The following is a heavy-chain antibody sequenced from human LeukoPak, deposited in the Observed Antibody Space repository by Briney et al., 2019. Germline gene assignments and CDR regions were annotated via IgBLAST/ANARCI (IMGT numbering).Heavy chain of an antibody. CDR1: GFTISSNY. D-gene: IGHD2-21*01. CDR3: PSKTYFSPYFYFRMDL. J-gene: IGHJ6*02. Sequence: GGSLRLSCAASGFTISSNYMSWVRQAPGKGMEWDSVIYSGGSTYYSDSVKGRFTISRDNSNNTLYLQMNSLRADDTAVYYCPSKTYFSPYFYFRMDLWGQGTTVTVSS. V-gene: IGHV3-53*01. CDR2: IYSGGST.